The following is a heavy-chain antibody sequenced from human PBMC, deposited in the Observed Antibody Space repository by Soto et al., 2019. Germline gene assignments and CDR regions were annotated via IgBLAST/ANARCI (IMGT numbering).Heavy chain of an antibody. V-gene: IGHV5-51*01. CDR3: ARPHGDGCHPGYTDY. CDR1: GYSFTSYW. CDR2: IYPGDSDT. D-gene: IGHD5-12*01. Sequence: PGESLKVSCKGSGYSFTSYWIGWVRQMPGKGMEWMGIIYPGDSDTRYSPSFQGQVTISADKSISTAYLQWSSLKASDTAMYYCARPHGDGCHPGYTDYSCQGPLVSLSS. J-gene: IGHJ4*02.